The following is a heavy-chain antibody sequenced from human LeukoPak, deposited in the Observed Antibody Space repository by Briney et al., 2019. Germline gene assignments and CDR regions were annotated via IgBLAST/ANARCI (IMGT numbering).Heavy chain of an antibody. CDR2: ISAYNGNT. CDR1: GYTFTSYG. V-gene: IGHV1-18*01. CDR3: ARLYCGGDCSHDAFDI. Sequence: ASVKVSCKASGYTFTSYGISWVRQAPGQGLEWMGWISAYNGNTNYAQKLQGRVTMTTDTSTSTAYMELRSLRSDDTAVYYCARLYCGGDCSHDAFDIWGQGTMVTVSS. D-gene: IGHD2-21*02. J-gene: IGHJ3*02.